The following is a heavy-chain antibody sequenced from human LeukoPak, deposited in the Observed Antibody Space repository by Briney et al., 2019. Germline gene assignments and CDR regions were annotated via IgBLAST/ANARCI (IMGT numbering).Heavy chain of an antibody. CDR1: GYTFSGYY. Sequence: ASVKVSCKASGYTFSGYYMHWVRQAPGQGLEWMGWIHPSSGGTKYAQKFQGRVTMTTDTSTSTAYMELRSLRSDDTAVYYCARVDILTGYYFFDSWGQGTLVTVSS. V-gene: IGHV1-2*02. D-gene: IGHD3-9*01. CDR2: IHPSSGGT. CDR3: ARVDILTGYYFFDS. J-gene: IGHJ4*02.